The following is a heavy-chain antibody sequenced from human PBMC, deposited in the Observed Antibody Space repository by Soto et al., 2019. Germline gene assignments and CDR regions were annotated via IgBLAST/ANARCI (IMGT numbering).Heavy chain of an antibody. CDR1: GGSISSSSYY. D-gene: IGHD1-1*01. V-gene: IGHV4-39*01. Sequence: PSETLSLTCTVSGGSISSSSYYWGWIGQPPGKGLEWIGSIYYSGSTYYNPSLKSRVTISVDTSKNQLSLKLSSVTAADTAVYYCARQVADRNDVWFDPWGQGTLVTVSS. J-gene: IGHJ5*02. CDR3: ARQVADRNDVWFDP. CDR2: IYYSGST.